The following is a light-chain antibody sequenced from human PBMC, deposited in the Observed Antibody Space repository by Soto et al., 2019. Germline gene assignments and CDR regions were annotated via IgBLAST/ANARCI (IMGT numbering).Light chain of an antibody. V-gene: IGKV3-20*01. CDR2: AAS. J-gene: IGKJ1*01. CDR3: QQYGSSPQT. CDR1: QSVSSSY. Sequence: EIVLTQSPGTLSLSPGERATLSCRASQSVSSSYLAWYQQKPGQAPRLLIYAASSRATGIPGRFSGSGSGTDFTLTISRLEPEDFAVYYCQQYGSSPQTFGQGTKVDIK.